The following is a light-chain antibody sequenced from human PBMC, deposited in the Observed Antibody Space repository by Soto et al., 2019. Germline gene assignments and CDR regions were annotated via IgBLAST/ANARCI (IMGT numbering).Light chain of an antibody. J-gene: IGLJ1*01. CDR3: SSYTSSSTYV. V-gene: IGLV2-18*02. CDR2: EVT. CDR1: SSDVGSYNR. Sequence: QSVLTQPPSVSGSPGQSVTISCTGTSSDVGSYNRVSWYQQPPGTAPKLMLYEVTNRPSGVPDRFSGSKSGNTACLTISGLQPEDEADYYCSSYTSSSTYVFGTATKVTVL.